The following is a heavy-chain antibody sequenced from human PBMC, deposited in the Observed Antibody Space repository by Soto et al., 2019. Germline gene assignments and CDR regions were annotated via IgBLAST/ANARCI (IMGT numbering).Heavy chain of an antibody. CDR3: ARDSAYCSGGIRDYRGDRDDAFDI. Sequence: ASVKVSCKASGYTFTSYGISWVRQAPGQGLEWMGWISAYNGNTNYAQKLQGRVTMTTDTSTSTAYMELRSLRSDDTSVYYCARDSAYCSGGIRDYRGDRDDAFDIWRQGTMVTVAS. V-gene: IGHV1-18*01. CDR1: GYTFTSYG. J-gene: IGHJ3*02. CDR2: ISAYNGNT. D-gene: IGHD2-15*01.